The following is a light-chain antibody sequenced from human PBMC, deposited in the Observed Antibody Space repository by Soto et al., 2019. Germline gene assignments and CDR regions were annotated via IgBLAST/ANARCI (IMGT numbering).Light chain of an antibody. CDR3: QQRSNWPPT. V-gene: IGKV3-11*01. J-gene: IGKJ2*01. CDR1: QSVSNY. CDR2: DAP. Sequence: EIVLTQSPATLSLSPGERATLSFRASQSVSNYLAWYQQKPGQAPRLLIYDAPNRATGIPARFSGSGSGTDFTLTISSLEPEDFSVYYCQQRSNWPPTFGQGTKLEIK.